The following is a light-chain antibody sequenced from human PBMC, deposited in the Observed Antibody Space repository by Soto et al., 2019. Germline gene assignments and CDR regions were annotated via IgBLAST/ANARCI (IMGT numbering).Light chain of an antibody. Sequence: QSALTQPASVSGSPGQSITISCTGTSSDVGGYILVSWYQQHPGKAPKLMIYEGSKRPSGVSNRFSGSKSGNTASLTISGLQAEDEADYYCSSYTSSSTFVVFGGGTKLTVL. CDR1: SSDVGGYIL. CDR2: EGS. CDR3: SSYTSSSTFVV. V-gene: IGLV2-14*02. J-gene: IGLJ2*01.